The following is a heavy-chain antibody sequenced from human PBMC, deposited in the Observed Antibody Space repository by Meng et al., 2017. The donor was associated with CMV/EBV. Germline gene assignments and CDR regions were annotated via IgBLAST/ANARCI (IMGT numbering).Heavy chain of an antibody. V-gene: IGHV4-34*01. J-gene: IGHJ4*02. CDR1: GGSFSGYY. Sequence: QVQLQQWGAGLLKPSESLSLTCAVYGGSFSGYYWSWIRQPPGKGLEWIGEINHSGSTNYNPSLKSRVTISVDTSKNQFSLKLSSVTAADTAVYYCARESMVWGEDWGQGTLVTVSS. CDR3: ARESMVWGED. CDR2: INHSGST. D-gene: IGHD3-10*01.